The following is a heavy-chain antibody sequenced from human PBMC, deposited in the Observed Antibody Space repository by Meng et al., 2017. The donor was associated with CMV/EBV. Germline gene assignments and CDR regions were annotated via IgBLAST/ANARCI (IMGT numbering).Heavy chain of an antibody. D-gene: IGHD3-3*01. V-gene: IGHV3-21*06. Sequence: GGSLRLSCTVSGGSISSSSYYWGWIRQPPGKGLEWVSSITSSSSYIYYADSVKGRFTISRDNAKNSLYLQMNSLRAEDTAVYYCARDPPGDYDFWSGYSNWFDPWGQGTLVTVSS. J-gene: IGHJ5*02. CDR2: ITSSSSYI. CDR1: GGSISSSS. CDR3: ARDPPGDYDFWSGYSNWFDP.